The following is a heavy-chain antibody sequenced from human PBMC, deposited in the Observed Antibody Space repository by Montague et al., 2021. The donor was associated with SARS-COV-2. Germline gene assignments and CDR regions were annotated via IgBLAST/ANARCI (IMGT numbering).Heavy chain of an antibody. D-gene: IGHD6-13*01. V-gene: IGHV4-59*01. CDR2: VYYTGDT. CDR3: ARSVAAAGTGSFDI. CDR1: GASSRTYY. Sequence: SETLSLTCSVSGASSRTYYRNWIRQAPGKGMEWIGYVYYTGDTNYNPSLRGRSTISLDASEAPLSLNLHSMTAADTAIYYCARSVAAAGTGSFDIWGQGTMVTVSS. J-gene: IGHJ3*02.